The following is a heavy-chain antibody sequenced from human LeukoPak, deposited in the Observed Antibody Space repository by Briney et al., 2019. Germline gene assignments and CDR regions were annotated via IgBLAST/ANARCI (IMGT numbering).Heavy chain of an antibody. D-gene: IGHD5-18*01. CDR1: GYTFTSYY. V-gene: IGHV1-46*01. CDR3: ARALHTSMGRDFDF. Sequence: ASVTVSCTAFGYTFTSYYMHWVRQAPGQGLEWMGIINPSGGSTNYAQKFQGRVTMTRDTSTSTVYMELSSLRSEDTAVYYCARALHTSMGRDFDFWGQGTLVTVS. J-gene: IGHJ4*02. CDR2: INPSGGST.